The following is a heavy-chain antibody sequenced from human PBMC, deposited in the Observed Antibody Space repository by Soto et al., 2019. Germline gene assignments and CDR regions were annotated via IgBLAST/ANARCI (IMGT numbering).Heavy chain of an antibody. CDR2: ISSGGSYI. D-gene: IGHD3-3*01. CDR3: ARGRYELLYDSFDY. V-gene: IGHV3-21*01. CDR1: GFTFSDYA. Sequence: GGSLRLSCAASGFTFSDYAMNWVRQAPGKGLEWVAHISSGGSYIYYADSLKGRFTISRDSAENSLYLQMNSLRPEDTAVYYCARGRYELLYDSFDYWGQGA. J-gene: IGHJ4*02.